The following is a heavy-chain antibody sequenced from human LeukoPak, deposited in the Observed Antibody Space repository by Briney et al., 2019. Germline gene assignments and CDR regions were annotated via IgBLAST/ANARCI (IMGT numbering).Heavy chain of an antibody. CDR3: ARDRYYYGSGDMDV. CDR2: IYTSGST. V-gene: IGHV4-4*07. Sequence: SETLSLTCTVSGGSISSYYWSWIRQPAGKGLEWIGRIYTSGSTNYDPSLKSRVTMSVDTSKNQFSLKLSSVTAADTAVYYCARDRYYYGSGDMDVWGKGTTVTIPS. J-gene: IGHJ6*03. CDR1: GGSISSYY. D-gene: IGHD3-10*01.